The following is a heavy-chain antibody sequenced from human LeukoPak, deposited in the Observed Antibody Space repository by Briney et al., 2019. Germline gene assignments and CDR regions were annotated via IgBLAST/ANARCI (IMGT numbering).Heavy chain of an antibody. CDR1: GGSISSYY. J-gene: IGHJ4*02. CDR3: ARQSSSYDY. Sequence: SETLSLTCTVSGGSISSYYWSWIRQPPGKGLEWIGYIYYSGSTNYNPSLKSRVTISVDTSKNQFSLKLSSVTAADPAVYYCARQSSSYDYWGQGTLVTVSS. D-gene: IGHD6-13*01. CDR2: IYYSGST. V-gene: IGHV4-59*08.